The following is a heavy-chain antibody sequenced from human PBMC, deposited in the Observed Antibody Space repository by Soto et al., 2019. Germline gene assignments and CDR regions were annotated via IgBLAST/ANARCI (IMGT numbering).Heavy chain of an antibody. CDR3: ARVPGTTRYWDY. CDR2: ISHSRST. J-gene: IGHJ4*02. Sequence: PSETLSLTCAVSGGSISSGGYSWSWIRQPPGKGLEWIGYISHSRSTYYNPSLKSRFTISRDNAENSLYLQMNSLSAEDTAVYYCARVPGTTRYWDYWGQGILVTVSS. D-gene: IGHD3-10*01. CDR1: GGSISSGGYS. V-gene: IGHV4-30-2*01.